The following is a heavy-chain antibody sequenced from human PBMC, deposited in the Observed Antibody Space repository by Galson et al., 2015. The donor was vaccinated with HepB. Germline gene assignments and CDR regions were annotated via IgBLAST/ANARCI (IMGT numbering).Heavy chain of an antibody. Sequence: CAISGDSVSSNGAAWNWIRQSPSRGLEWLGRTCYRSKWYNDYAESVKSRMTIKPDTSKNEFSLQLNSVTPEDTAVYYCAGDPSGSYWGRWFDLWGQGIPVTVSS. V-gene: IGHV6-1*01. J-gene: IGHJ5*02. CDR3: AGDPSGSYWGRWFDL. CDR1: GDSVSSNGAA. D-gene: IGHD1-26*01. CDR2: TCYRSKWYN.